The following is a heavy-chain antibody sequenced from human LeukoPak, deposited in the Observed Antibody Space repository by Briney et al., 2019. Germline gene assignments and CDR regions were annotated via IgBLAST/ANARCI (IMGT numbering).Heavy chain of an antibody. CDR2: ISGSGGST. Sequence: GGSLRLSCAASGFTFSSYAMSWVRQAPGKGLEWVSAISGSGGSTYYADSAKGRFTISRDNSKNTLYLQMNSLRAEDTAVYYCAANYDFWSGYSDWGQGTLVTVSS. D-gene: IGHD3-3*01. CDR1: GFTFSSYA. V-gene: IGHV3-23*01. J-gene: IGHJ4*02. CDR3: AANYDFWSGYSD.